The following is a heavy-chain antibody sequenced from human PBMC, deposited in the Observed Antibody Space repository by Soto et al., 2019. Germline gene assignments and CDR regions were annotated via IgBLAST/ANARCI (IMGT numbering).Heavy chain of an antibody. D-gene: IGHD3-3*01. CDR1: GFTFSSYG. CDR2: ISYDGSNK. V-gene: IGHV3-30*18. J-gene: IGHJ4*02. CDR3: ANFAD. Sequence: QVQLVESGGGVVQPGRSLRLSCAASGFTFSSYGMHWVRQAPGKGLEWVAVISYDGSNKYYADSVKGRFTISRDNSKNTLYLQMKSLRAEDTAVYYCANFADWGQGTLVTVSS.